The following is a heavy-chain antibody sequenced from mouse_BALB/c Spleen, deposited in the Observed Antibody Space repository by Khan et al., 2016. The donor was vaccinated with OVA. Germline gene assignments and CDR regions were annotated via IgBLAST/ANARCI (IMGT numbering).Heavy chain of an antibody. J-gene: IGHJ1*01. CDR2: ISTYYGDA. D-gene: IGHD2-3*01. CDR3: ARSGGYSYYWYFDV. Sequence: QVQLQQPGAELVRPGVSVKISCKGSGYTFTDYGIHWVKQSHAKSLEWIGVISTYYGDASYNQKFKGKATMTVDKSSSTAYMQLSSLTSEDSAVYFGARSGGYSYYWYFDVWGAGTTVTVSS. CDR1: GYTFTDYG. V-gene: IGHV1S137*01.